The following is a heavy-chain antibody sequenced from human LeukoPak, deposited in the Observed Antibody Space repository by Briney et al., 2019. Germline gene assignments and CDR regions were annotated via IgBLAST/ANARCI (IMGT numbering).Heavy chain of an antibody. D-gene: IGHD3-9*01. J-gene: IGHJ4*02. CDR1: GFTFSNAW. V-gene: IGHV3-15*01. CDR2: IKSKTDGGTT. Sequence: GGSLRLSCAASGFTFSNAWMSWVRQAPGKGLEWVGRIKSKTDGGTTDYAAPVKGGFTISRDDSKNTLYLQMNSLKTEDTAVYYCTTKVLRYFDWLPPDDYWGQGTLVTVSS. CDR3: TTKVLRYFDWLPPDDY.